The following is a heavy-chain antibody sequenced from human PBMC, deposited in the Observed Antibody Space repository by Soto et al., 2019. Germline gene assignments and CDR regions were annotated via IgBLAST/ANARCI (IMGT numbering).Heavy chain of an antibody. V-gene: IGHV1-69*06. D-gene: IGHD7-27*01. J-gene: IGHJ4*02. CDR1: GGTFSGHA. CDR2: LIPLFGTT. CDR3: ARGPNWGYRFDS. Sequence: QVQLVQSGAEVKKPGSSVKVSCEASGGTFSGHAISWVRQAPGQGPEWMGGLIPLFGTTQHAQNFQDRLTITADKSTSTASMELTSLRFEDTAISYCARGPNWGYRFDSWGQGTLVTVSS.